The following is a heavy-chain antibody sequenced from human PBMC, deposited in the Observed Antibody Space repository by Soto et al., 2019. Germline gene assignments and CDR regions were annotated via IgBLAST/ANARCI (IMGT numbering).Heavy chain of an antibody. V-gene: IGHV3-11*01. CDR2: ISSSGSTI. J-gene: IGHJ6*02. Sequence: VGSLRLSCAASGFTFSDYYMSWIRQAPGKGLEWVSYISSSGSTIYYADSVKGRFTISRDNAKNSLYLQMNSLRAEDTAVYYCARDNYCSSTSCYMGYYYYYGMDVWGQGTTVTVSS. CDR1: GFTFSDYY. D-gene: IGHD2-2*02. CDR3: ARDNYCSSTSCYMGYYYYYGMDV.